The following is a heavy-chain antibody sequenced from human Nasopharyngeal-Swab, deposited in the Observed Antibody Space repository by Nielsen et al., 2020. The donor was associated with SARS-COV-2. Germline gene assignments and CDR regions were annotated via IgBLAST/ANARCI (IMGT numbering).Heavy chain of an antibody. Sequence: GGSLRLSCAASGFSFSSYAMSWVRQTPGKGLEWVSGISASGGSTYYADSVKGRFTTSRDNSRNTLSLQMNSLRVDDTAVYYCAKDSTMISYWGQGTLVTVSS. V-gene: IGHV3-23*01. D-gene: IGHD3-22*01. CDR3: AKDSTMISY. J-gene: IGHJ4*02. CDR1: GFSFSSYA. CDR2: ISASGGST.